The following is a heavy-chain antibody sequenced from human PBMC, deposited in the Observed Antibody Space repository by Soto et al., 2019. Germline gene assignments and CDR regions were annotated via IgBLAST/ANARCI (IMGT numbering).Heavy chain of an antibody. CDR1: GGTFNNCA. V-gene: IGHV1-69*01. D-gene: IGHD6-25*01. CDR3: ATATISPVSATFHHYGMDV. Sequence: QVQLVQSGAEVRKPGSSVKVSCQTSGGTFNNCAFTWVRQAPGQGLEWLGGIMPVFDTTNYAASFQGRITITADDLRNTVYMEMKTLRFDDTAVYYCATATISPVSATFHHYGMDVWGQGTTVTVSS. J-gene: IGHJ6*02. CDR2: IMPVFDTT.